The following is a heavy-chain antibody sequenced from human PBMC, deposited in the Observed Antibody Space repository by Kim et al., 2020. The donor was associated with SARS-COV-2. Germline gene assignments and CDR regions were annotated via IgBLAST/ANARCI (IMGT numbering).Heavy chain of an antibody. V-gene: IGHV3-30-3*01. CDR2: ISYAGGTY. D-gene: IGHD2-21*01. CDR3: PRAPCSRRCIRSYYY. Sequence: GGSLRLSCAASGFTFSSCDMHWVRQAPGKGVEWVSAISYAGGTYYSAAAVKRCSIITIDTTNNTFHLQMNRRTADNTALYYSPRAPCSRRCIRSYYY. CDR1: GFTFSSCD. J-gene: IGHJ6*01.